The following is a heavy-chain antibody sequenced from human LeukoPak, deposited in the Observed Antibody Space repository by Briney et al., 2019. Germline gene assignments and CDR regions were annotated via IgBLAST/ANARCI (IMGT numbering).Heavy chain of an antibody. V-gene: IGHV1-3*01. CDR3: ARAHYDSSGYYSNWFDP. J-gene: IGHJ5*02. CDR1: GYTFTSYA. D-gene: IGHD3-22*01. Sequence: ASVKVSCKASGYTFTSYAMHWVRQAPGQRLEWMGWINAGNGNTKYSQKFLGRVTITRDTSASTAYMELSSLRSEDTAVYYCARAHYDSSGYYSNWFDPWGQGTLVTVSS. CDR2: INAGNGNT.